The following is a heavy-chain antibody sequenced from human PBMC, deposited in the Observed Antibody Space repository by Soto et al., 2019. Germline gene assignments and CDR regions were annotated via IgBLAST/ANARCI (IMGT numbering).Heavy chain of an antibody. V-gene: IGHV3-30-3*01. D-gene: IGHD2-2*01. CDR3: ARDLSRHCSSTSCYYYGMDV. J-gene: IGHJ6*02. Sequence: QVQLVESGGGVVQPGRSLRLSCAASGFTFSSYAMHWVRQAPGKGLEWVAVISYDGSNKYYADSVKGRFTISRDNSKNTLYLQMNSLRAEDTAVYYCARDLSRHCSSTSCYYYGMDVWGQGTTVTVSS. CDR1: GFTFSSYA. CDR2: ISYDGSNK.